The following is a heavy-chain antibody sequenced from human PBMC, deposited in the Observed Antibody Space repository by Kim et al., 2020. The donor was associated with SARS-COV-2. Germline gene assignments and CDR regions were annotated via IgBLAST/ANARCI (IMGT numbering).Heavy chain of an antibody. CDR2: TRSKANSYAT. CDR3: TRALDGLWFGESNYYYGMDV. Sequence: GGSLRLSCAASGFTFSGSAMHWVRQASGKGLEWVGRTRSKANSYATAYAASVKGRFTISRDDSKNTAYLQMNSLKTEDTAVYYCTRALDGLWFGESNYYYGMDVWGQGTTVTVSS. V-gene: IGHV3-73*01. CDR1: GFTFSGSA. D-gene: IGHD3-10*01. J-gene: IGHJ6*02.